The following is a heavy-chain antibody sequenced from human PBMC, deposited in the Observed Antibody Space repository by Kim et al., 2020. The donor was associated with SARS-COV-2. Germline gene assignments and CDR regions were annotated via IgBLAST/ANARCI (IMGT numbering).Heavy chain of an antibody. CDR2: ISYGGDRK. J-gene: IGHJ5*02. CDR3: SKDVAAFDPAPINWFDP. V-gene: IGHV3-30*18. D-gene: IGHD2-15*01. CDR1: GFTFRNHG. Sequence: GGSLRLSCVVSGFTFRNHGMHWIRQAPGKGLEWVASISYGGDRKHFADFVKGRFTISRDNSKNSAYLEMSSLTPDDTAVYYCSKDVAAFDPAPINWFDP.